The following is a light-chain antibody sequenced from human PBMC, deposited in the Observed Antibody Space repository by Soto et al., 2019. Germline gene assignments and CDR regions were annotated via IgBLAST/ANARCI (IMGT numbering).Light chain of an antibody. CDR2: DVS. J-gene: IGLJ1*01. V-gene: IGLV2-14*01. CDR3: SSFRSSSTLDV. CDR1: SSDVGGYNY. Sequence: QSALTQPASVSGSPGQSITMSRTGTSSDVGGYNYVSWYQQHPGKAPKLMIYDVSNRASGVSNRFSGSKSGNTASLTISGLQAEDEADYYCSSFRSSSTLDVFGTGTKVTVL.